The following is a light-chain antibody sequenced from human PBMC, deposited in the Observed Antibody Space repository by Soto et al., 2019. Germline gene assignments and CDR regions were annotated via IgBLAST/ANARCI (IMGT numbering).Light chain of an antibody. V-gene: IGKV2-28*01. CDR1: HILLYSDGDNY. CDR2: LGS. Sequence: DIVMTQSPLSLPVTPGQPASISCSSIHILLYSDGDNYLDWYLQRPGQSPQLLIYLGSNRASGVPDRFSGSGSGTDFTLKISRVEAEDVGVYYCMQALQTPLTFGQGTKVDIK. J-gene: IGKJ1*01. CDR3: MQALQTPLT.